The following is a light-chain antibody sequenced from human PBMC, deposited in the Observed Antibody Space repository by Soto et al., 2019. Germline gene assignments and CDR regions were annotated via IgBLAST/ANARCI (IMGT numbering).Light chain of an antibody. Sequence: EIVMTQTPATLSVSPGERATLSCRASQSVSSNLAWYQRKPGQAPSLLLYGVSTRATGIPTRFSGSGSGTEFTLTISSLQSEDFAIYYCQQYNNWPRTFGPGTKVDFK. CDR2: GVS. CDR3: QQYNNWPRT. J-gene: IGKJ3*01. V-gene: IGKV3D-15*01. CDR1: QSVSSN.